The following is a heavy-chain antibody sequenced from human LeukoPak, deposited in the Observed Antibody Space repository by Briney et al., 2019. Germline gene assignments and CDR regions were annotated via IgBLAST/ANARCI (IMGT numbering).Heavy chain of an antibody. D-gene: IGHD3-10*01. Sequence: GGSLRLSCAASGFTFSGSAMHWVRQAPGKGLVWVSRINSDGSSTSYADSMKGRFTISRDNAKNTLYLQMNSLRAEDTAVYYCARDWRGFDYWGQGTLVTVSS. CDR3: ARDWRGFDY. J-gene: IGHJ4*02. CDR2: INSDGSST. V-gene: IGHV3-74*01. CDR1: GFTFSGSA.